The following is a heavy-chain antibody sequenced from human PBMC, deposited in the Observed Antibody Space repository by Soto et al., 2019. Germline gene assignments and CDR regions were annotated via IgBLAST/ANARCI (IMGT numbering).Heavy chain of an antibody. D-gene: IGHD2-15*01. Sequence: QVQLQESGPGLVTPSESLSLTCTASGGSISSYYWSWIRQPPGKGLEWIGHIYYSGSTNYNPSHMGRVSISGDTAKEQFSLMLRSVTAADAALYYCAKDRLVPTLWVQGTLVTVSS. V-gene: IGHV4-59*01. CDR3: AKDRLVPTL. CDR2: IYYSGST. J-gene: IGHJ4*02. CDR1: GGSISSYY.